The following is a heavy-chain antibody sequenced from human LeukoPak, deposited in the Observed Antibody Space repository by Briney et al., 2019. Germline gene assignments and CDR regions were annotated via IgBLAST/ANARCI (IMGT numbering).Heavy chain of an antibody. CDR2: IYYSGST. CDR3: AKDSGSATGSSTSCYEN. J-gene: IGHJ4*02. V-gene: IGHV4-39*02. Sequence: TSETLSLTCTVSGGSISSSSYYWGWIRQPPGKGLEWIGSIYYSGSTYYNPSLKSRVTISVGTSKNQFSLKLSSVTAADTAVYYCAKDSGSATGSSTSCYENWGQGTLVTVSS. D-gene: IGHD2-2*01. CDR1: GGSISSSSYY.